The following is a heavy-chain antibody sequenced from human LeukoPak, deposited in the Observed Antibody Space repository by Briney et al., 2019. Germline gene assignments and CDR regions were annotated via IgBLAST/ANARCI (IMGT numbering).Heavy chain of an antibody. CDR1: GFTFGSYW. Sequence: GGSLRLSCAASGFTFGSYWLSWVRQAPGKGLEWVANINQDGSKKNYVDSVKGRFTTSRDNAKNSLYLQMDSLRAGDTAVYYCAREIYGIDSWGQGTPVAVSS. J-gene: IGHJ4*02. CDR2: INQDGSKK. V-gene: IGHV3-7*01. CDR3: AREIYGIDS. D-gene: IGHD4-17*01.